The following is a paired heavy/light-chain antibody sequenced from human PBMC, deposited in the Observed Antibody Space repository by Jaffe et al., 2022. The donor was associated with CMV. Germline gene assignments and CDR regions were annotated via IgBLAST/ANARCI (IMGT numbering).Heavy chain of an antibody. CDR3: ARGIRPGIALADTHFDY. Sequence: QVQLVESGGGLVKPGGSLRLSCAASGFTFSDYYMSWIRQAPGKGLEWVSDISSSGSTIHNAESVKGRFTISRDNGKNSLYLQMNSLRVEDTAVYYCARGIRPGIALADTHFDYWGQGTLVTVSS. V-gene: IGHV3-11*01. J-gene: IGHJ4*02. D-gene: IGHD6-19*01. CDR2: ISSSGSTI. CDR1: GFTFSDYY.
Light chain of an antibody. CDR3: QAWDRSSVV. CDR2: QDS. Sequence: SYELTQPPSVSVSPGQTGSITCSGDKLGDKHAYWYQQKPGQSPVLVIYQDSRRPSGIPERFSGSNSGNTATLTISGTQGMDEADYYCQAWDRSSVVFGGGTKLTVL. CDR1: KLGDKH. V-gene: IGLV3-1*01. J-gene: IGLJ2*01.